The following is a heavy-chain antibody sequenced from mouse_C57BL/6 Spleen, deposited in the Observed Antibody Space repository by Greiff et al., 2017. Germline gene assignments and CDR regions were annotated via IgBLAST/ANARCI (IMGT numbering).Heavy chain of an antibody. V-gene: IGHV1-69*01. CDR1: GYTFTSYW. Sequence: VQLQQSGAELVMPGASVKLSCKASGYTFTSYWMHWVKQRPGQGLEWIGEIDPSDSYTNYNQKFKGKSTLTVDKSSSTAYMQLSSLTSEDSAVYYCARSTMVTTKGYFDYWGQGTTLTVSS. D-gene: IGHD2-2*01. CDR3: ARSTMVTTKGYFDY. CDR2: IDPSDSYT. J-gene: IGHJ2*01.